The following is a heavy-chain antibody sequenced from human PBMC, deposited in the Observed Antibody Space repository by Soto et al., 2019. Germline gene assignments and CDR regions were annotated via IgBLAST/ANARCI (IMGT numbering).Heavy chain of an antibody. J-gene: IGHJ5*02. D-gene: IGHD5-12*01. CDR1: GGSISSGGYY. CDR2: IYYSGST. CDR3: ARDIVATPNWFDP. V-gene: IGHV4-31*03. Sequence: SETLSLTCTVSGGSISSGGYYWSWIRQHPGKGLEWIGYIYYSGSTYYNPSLKSRVTISVDTSKNQFSLKLSSVTAADTAVYYCARDIVATPNWFDPWGQGTLVTVSS.